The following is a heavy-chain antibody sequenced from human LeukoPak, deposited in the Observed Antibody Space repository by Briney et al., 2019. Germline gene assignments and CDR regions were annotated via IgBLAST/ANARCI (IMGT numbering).Heavy chain of an antibody. CDR3: ARESGIAAAGNYFDY. D-gene: IGHD6-13*01. Sequence: SETLSLTCTVSYGSISGYYWSWFRQPPGKGLEWIGYVHYSGITIYNPSLKSRVTISVDTSKDQFSLKLSSVTAADTAVYYCARESGIAAAGNYFDYWGQGTLVTVSS. CDR1: YGSISGYY. V-gene: IGHV4-59*01. CDR2: VHYSGIT. J-gene: IGHJ4*02.